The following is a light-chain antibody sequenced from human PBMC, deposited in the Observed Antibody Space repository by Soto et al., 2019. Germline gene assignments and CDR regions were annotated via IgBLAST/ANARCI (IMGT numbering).Light chain of an antibody. CDR1: QGIAKY. V-gene: IGKV1-33*01. CDR3: QQSDNLPLT. Sequence: DTQMTQSPSSLSASIGDRVTITCQASQGIAKYLHWYQQKPGKAPKLLIYHASNLQTGVPSRFSGSGSGTHFTLIISSLKPDDIATYFCQQSDNLPLTFGGGTKVEIK. J-gene: IGKJ4*01. CDR2: HAS.